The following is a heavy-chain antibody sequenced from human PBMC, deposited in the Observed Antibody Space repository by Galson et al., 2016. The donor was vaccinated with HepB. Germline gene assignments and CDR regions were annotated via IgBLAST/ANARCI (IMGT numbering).Heavy chain of an antibody. CDR3: VKVGHYWGDFDY. Sequence: SLRLSCAASGFTFSYHGMHWVRQAPGKGLEWVAVISYDGSKTYYADFVKGRFTISRDTSKKTLYLQMNSLRPVDTAISYCVKVGHYWGDFDYWGQGTLVTVAS. J-gene: IGHJ4*02. CDR2: ISYDGSKT. V-gene: IGHV3-30*18. CDR1: GFTFSYHG. D-gene: IGHD7-27*01.